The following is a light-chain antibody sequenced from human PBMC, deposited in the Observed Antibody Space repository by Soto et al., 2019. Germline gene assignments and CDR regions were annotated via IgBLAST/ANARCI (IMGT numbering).Light chain of an antibody. Sequence: EIVLTQSPGTLSLSPGERATLSCRASESLTARYLAWYQHIPGQAPRLLIYGASSRATGTPDRFSGSGSGTDFALTISRLEPEDFGVYYCQQYGDSPLTSGPGTKVDIK. J-gene: IGKJ3*01. V-gene: IGKV3-20*01. CDR1: ESLTARY. CDR2: GAS. CDR3: QQYGDSPLT.